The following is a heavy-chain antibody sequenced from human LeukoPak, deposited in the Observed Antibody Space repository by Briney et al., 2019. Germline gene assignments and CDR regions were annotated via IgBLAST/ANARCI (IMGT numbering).Heavy chain of an antibody. J-gene: IGHJ5*02. CDR2: IYTSGST. CDR1: GGSISSYY. Sequence: SETLSLTCTVSGGSISSYYWSWIRQPAGKGLEWIGRIYTSGSTNYNPSLKSRVTMSVDTSKNQFSLKLSSVTAADTAVYYCARERGVRGGSYGTWFDPWGQGTLVTVSS. D-gene: IGHD1-26*01. CDR3: ARERGVRGGSYGTWFDP. V-gene: IGHV4-4*07.